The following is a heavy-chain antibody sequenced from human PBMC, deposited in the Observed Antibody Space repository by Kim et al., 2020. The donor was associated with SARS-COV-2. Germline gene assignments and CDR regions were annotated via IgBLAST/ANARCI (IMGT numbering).Heavy chain of an antibody. V-gene: IGHV5-51*01. Sequence: PSFQGQVTISADKSISTAYLQWSSLKASDTAMYYCARLLPGIAVAGTFDYWGQGTLVTVSS. CDR3: ARLLPGIAVAGTFDY. D-gene: IGHD6-19*01. J-gene: IGHJ4*02.